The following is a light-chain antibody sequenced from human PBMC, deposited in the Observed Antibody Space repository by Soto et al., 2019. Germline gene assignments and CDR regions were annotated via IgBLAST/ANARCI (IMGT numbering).Light chain of an antibody. V-gene: IGLV2-11*01. Sequence: QSALTQPRSVSGSPGQSVTISCTATSSDVGGYNYVSWYQQHPGKAPKLMIYDVSKRPSGVPDRFSGSKSGNTASLTISGLQAEDEADYYCCSYAGSYVFGTGTKVT. CDR1: SSDVGGYNY. J-gene: IGLJ1*01. CDR2: DVS. CDR3: CSYAGSYV.